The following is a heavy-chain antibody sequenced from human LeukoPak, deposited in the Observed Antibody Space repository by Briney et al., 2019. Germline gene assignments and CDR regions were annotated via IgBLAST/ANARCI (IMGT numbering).Heavy chain of an antibody. CDR3: ARMSGGNSWSFDY. CDR1: GGSISSSSYY. V-gene: IGHV4-39*07. CDR2: IYYSGST. Sequence: SETLSLTCTVSGGSISSSSYYWGWIRQPPGKGLEWIGSIYYSGSTYYNPSPKSRVTISVDTSKNQFSLKLSSVTAADTAVYYCARMSGGNSWSFDYWGQGTLVTVSS. J-gene: IGHJ4*02. D-gene: IGHD4-23*01.